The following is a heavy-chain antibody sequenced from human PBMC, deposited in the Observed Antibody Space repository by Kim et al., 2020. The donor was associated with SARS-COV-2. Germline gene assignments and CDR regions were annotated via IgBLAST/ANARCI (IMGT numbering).Heavy chain of an antibody. CDR3: APAAAPFDY. CDR1: GFTFSSYG. Sequence: GGSLRLSCAASGFTFSSYGMHWVRPAPGKGLEWVAVISYDGSKNYSADSVKGRFTISRDNSKNTLYLQMNNLRPEDTAVYYCAPAAAPFDYWGQGTLVTV. V-gene: IGHV3-33*05. CDR2: ISYDGSKN. D-gene: IGHD6-13*01. J-gene: IGHJ4*02.